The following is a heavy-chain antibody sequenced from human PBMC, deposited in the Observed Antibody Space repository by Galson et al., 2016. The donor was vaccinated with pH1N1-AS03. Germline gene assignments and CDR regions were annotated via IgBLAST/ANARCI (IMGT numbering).Heavy chain of an antibody. J-gene: IGHJ3*01. CDR3: ETTAYAFGLGSVDAFDV. D-gene: IGHD3-16*01. CDR1: GNTLTELS. Sequence: SVKVSCKVSGNTLTELSIQWVRQAPGEGLDWMGGFDPDNTETVYAQKFQGRVTMTEDTSTDTAYMELSSLRSGDTAKYYCETTAYAFGLGSVDAFDVWGQGTKVTVSS. V-gene: IGHV1-24*01. CDR2: FDPDNTET.